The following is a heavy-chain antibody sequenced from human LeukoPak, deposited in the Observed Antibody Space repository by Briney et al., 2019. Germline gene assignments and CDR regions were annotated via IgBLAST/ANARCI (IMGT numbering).Heavy chain of an antibody. V-gene: IGHV1-2*02. CDR1: GYTFTDYY. CDR3: TREARVGNWFDP. Sequence: ASVKVSCRASGYTFTDYYIHRVRQAPGQGLEWMGWINPDNGGTNYAQKFQGRVTMTRDTSIRTVYMDLSRLRSDDTAVFYCTREARVGNWFDPWGQGTQVTVPS. D-gene: IGHD2-2*01. CDR2: INPDNGGT. J-gene: IGHJ5*02.